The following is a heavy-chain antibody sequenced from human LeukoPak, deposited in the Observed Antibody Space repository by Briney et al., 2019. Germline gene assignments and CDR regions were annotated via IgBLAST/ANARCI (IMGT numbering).Heavy chain of an antibody. CDR2: INSDGSST. Sequence: GGSLRLSCAASGFTFSIFWMHWVRRAPGKGPVWVSRINSDGSSTDYADSVKGRFTISRDNAKNTLYLQMNSLRTEDTAVYYCALLDRSGWYCIDNWGQGTLVTVSS. V-gene: IGHV3-74*01. D-gene: IGHD6-19*01. CDR1: GFTFSIFW. J-gene: IGHJ4*02. CDR3: ALLDRSGWYCIDN.